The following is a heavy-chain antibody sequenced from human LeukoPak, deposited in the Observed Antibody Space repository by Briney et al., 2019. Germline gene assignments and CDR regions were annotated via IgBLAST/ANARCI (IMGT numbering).Heavy chain of an antibody. J-gene: IGHJ5*02. D-gene: IGHD3-3*01. V-gene: IGHV4-34*01. CDR1: GGSFSGYY. CDR3: ARGRSYYDFLPDNWFDP. Sequence: SETLSLTCAVYGGSFSGYYWSWIRQPPGKGLEWIGEINHSGSTNYNPSLKSRVTISVDTSKNQFSLKLSSVTAADTAVYYCARGRSYYDFLPDNWFDPWGQGTLVTVSS. CDR2: INHSGST.